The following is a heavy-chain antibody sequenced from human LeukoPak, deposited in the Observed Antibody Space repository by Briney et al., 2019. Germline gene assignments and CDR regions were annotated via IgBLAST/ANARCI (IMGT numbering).Heavy chain of an antibody. CDR3: ARGGIYWNYPGAFDI. CDR1: GDSVSSNSAA. V-gene: IGHV6-1*01. CDR2: TYYKSKWYN. Sequence: SQTLSLTCAVSGDSVSSNSAAWHWIRQSPSRGLEWLGRTYYKSKWYNDYALSVKSRITINPDTSENQFSLHLNSVTPEDTAVYYCARGGIYWNYPGAFDIWGQGTMVTVSS. D-gene: IGHD1-7*01. J-gene: IGHJ3*02.